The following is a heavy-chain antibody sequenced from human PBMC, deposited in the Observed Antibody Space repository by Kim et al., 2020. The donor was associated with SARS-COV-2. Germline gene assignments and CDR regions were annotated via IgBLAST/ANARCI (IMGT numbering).Heavy chain of an antibody. Sequence: GGSLRLSCAASGFTFFSHAMTWVRQAPGKGLEWVSGISGGGGSTYYADSVKGRFTISRDNSKNTLFLQMNSLRAEDTAVYYCAKDLYATNIWGQGTMVTVSS. CDR1: GFTFFSHA. CDR2: ISGGGGST. V-gene: IGHV3-23*01. D-gene: IGHD1-26*01. CDR3: AKDLYATNI. J-gene: IGHJ3*02.